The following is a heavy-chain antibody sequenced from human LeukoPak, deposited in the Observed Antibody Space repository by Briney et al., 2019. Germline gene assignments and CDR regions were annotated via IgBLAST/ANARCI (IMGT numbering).Heavy chain of an antibody. CDR3: ARSFETKGGYYDFWSGYYLLVTEGFDP. V-gene: IGHV4-34*01. J-gene: IGHJ5*02. Sequence: SETLSLTCAVYGGSFSGYYWSWIRQPPGKGLEWIGEINHSGSTNYNPSLKSRVTISVDTSKNQFSLKLSSVTAADTAVYYCARSFETKGGYYDFWSGYYLLVTEGFDPWGQGTLVTVSS. CDR1: GGSFSGYY. D-gene: IGHD3-3*01. CDR2: INHSGST.